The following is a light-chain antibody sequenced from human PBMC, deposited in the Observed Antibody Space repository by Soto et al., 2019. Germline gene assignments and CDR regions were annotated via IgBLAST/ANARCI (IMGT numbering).Light chain of an antibody. Sequence: DIQMTQSPSTLSGSVGDRVTITCRASQTISSWLAWYQQTPGKPPKLLIYKASTLKSGVPSRFSGSGSGTEFTLTISRLQPDDFETYYCQHYNSYSEAFGQGTKVDIK. CDR1: QTISSW. CDR3: QHYNSYSEA. J-gene: IGKJ1*01. V-gene: IGKV1-5*03. CDR2: KAS.